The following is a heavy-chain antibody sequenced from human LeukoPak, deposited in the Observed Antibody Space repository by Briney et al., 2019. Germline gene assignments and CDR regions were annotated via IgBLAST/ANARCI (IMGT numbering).Heavy chain of an antibody. CDR3: ARASEDMITFGGVIVIGYFDY. CDR2: IYYSGST. J-gene: IGHJ4*02. D-gene: IGHD3-16*02. V-gene: IGHV4-61*01. Sequence: SETLSLTCSVSGYSISSGYNWSWIRQPPGKGLEWIGYIYYSGSTNYNPSLKSRVTISVDTSKNQFSLKLSSVTAADTAVYYCARASEDMITFGGVIVIGYFDYWGQGTLVTVSS. CDR1: GYSISSGYN.